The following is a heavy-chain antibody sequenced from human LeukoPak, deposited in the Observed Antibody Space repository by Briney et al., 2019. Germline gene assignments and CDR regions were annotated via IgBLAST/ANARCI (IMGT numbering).Heavy chain of an antibody. Sequence: SETLSLTCNVSGYSISSGYYWAWIRQAPGKGLEWIGSIYHSGYTHYNPSLKGRVTISVDTSKNDFSLKLSSVAAADTATYYCARDLNPTHYFDYWGQGTLVNVSS. CDR3: ARDLNPTHYFDY. CDR2: IYHSGYT. V-gene: IGHV4-38-2*02. CDR1: GYSISSGYY. J-gene: IGHJ4*02.